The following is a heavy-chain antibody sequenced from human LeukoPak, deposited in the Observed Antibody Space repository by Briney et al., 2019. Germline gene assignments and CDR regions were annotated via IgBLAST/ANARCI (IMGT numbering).Heavy chain of an antibody. CDR2: IKQDGSEK. D-gene: IGHD1-1*01. Sequence: GGSLRLSCAASGFTFSSYWMSWVRQAPGKGLEWVANIKQDGSEKYYVDSVKGRFTISRDNAKNSLYLQMNSLRAEDTAVYYCARASPPPPKLSSPPRPTDYYYYYMDVWGKGTTVTVSS. J-gene: IGHJ6*03. V-gene: IGHV3-7*01. CDR3: ARASPPPPKLSSPPRPTDYYYYYMDV. CDR1: GFTFSSYW.